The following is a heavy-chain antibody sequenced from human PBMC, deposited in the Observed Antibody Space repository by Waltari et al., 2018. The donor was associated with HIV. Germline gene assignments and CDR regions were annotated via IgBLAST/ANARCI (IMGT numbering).Heavy chain of an antibody. CDR1: GFDFNIFA. J-gene: IGHJ4*02. CDR2: IGGSGTKT. V-gene: IGHV3-23*01. D-gene: IGHD5-18*01. CDR3: AKTKGYDYGFYFDS. Sequence: EVQLSDSGGGLVQPGGSLKLSCVASGFDFNIFAMNWVRQAPGKGLGWVSGIGGSGTKTFYADSVKGRFTISRDSSKNTLYLQMNSLRAEDTAVYYCAKTKGYDYGFYFDSWGQGTLVSVSS.